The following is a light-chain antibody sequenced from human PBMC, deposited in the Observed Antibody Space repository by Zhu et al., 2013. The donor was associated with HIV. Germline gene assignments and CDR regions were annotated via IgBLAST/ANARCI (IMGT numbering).Light chain of an antibody. Sequence: EIVLTQSPGTLSLSPGGRATLSCRASQSVSSSYLGWYQQDPGQAPRLLIYGASSRATGIPDRFSGSGSGTDFTLTISRLEPEDFAVYYCQQYGSSPWTFGQGTKVEIK. V-gene: IGKV3-20*01. CDR3: QQYGSSPWT. CDR1: QSVSSSY. CDR2: GAS. J-gene: IGKJ1*01.